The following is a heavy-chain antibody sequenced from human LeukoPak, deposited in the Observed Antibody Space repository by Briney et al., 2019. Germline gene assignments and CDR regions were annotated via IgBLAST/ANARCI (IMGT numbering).Heavy chain of an antibody. CDR2: TSWNSGSI. D-gene: IGHD6-19*01. CDR3: ARASIAVAGTQYYYYYMDV. Sequence: GRSLRLSCAASGFTFDDYAMHWVRQAPGKGLEWVSGTSWNSGSIGYADSGKGRFTISRDNAKNSLYLQMNSLRPEDMALYYCARASIAVAGTQYYYYYMDVWGKGTTVTVSS. CDR1: GFTFDDYA. V-gene: IGHV3-9*03. J-gene: IGHJ6*03.